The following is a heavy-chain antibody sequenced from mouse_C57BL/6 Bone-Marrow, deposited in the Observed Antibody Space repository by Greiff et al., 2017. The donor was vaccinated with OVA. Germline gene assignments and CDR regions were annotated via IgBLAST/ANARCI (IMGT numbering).Heavy chain of an antibody. CDR1: GYTFTSYW. CDR2: IHPYSGST. D-gene: IGHD1-1*01. CDR3: ASHYGSNHYWYFDV. J-gene: IGHJ1*03. Sequence: QVQLQQSGAELVKPGASVKLSCKASGYTFTSYWMHWVKQRPGQGLEWIGMIHPYSGSTNYNEKFKGKAKLTVDKSSSTSYMQLSSLTSEDSAVYYCASHYGSNHYWYFDVWGTGTTVTVSS. V-gene: IGHV1-64*01.